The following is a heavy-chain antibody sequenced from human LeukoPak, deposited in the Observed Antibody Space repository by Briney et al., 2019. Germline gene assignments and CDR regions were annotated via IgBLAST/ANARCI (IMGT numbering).Heavy chain of an antibody. D-gene: IGHD3-10*01. J-gene: IGHJ4*02. CDR2: ISAYNGNT. CDR3: ARDPCYYGSETNDY. CDR1: GYTFTSYG. Sequence: ASVKVSCKASGYTFTSYGISWVRQAPGQGLEWMGWISAYNGNTNYAQKLQGRVTMTTDTSTSTAYMELSSLRSEDTAVYYCARDPCYYGSETNDYWGQGTLVTVSS. V-gene: IGHV1-18*01.